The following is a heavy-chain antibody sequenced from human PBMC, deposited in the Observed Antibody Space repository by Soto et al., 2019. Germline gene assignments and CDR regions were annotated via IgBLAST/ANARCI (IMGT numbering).Heavy chain of an antibody. CDR3: AKVTHRGPIAVAGPLGS. CDR1: GSITNHH. Sequence: QVHLVQSGAEVKKPGASVNVSCQASGSITNHHMHWVRQAPGQGLEWMGIFNPSGLSTTYAQKFQGRVIITGDTSTGTVYMELSSLTSEDTAVYFCAKVTHRGPIAVAGPLGSWGQGTLVIVSS. J-gene: IGHJ4*02. D-gene: IGHD6-19*01. CDR2: FNPSGLST. V-gene: IGHV1-46*01.